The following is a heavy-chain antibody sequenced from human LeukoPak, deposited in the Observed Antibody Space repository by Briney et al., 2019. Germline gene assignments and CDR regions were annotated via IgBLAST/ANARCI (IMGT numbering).Heavy chain of an antibody. CDR2: KNPNSGNT. V-gene: IGHV1-8*01. D-gene: IGHD6-13*01. J-gene: IGHJ3*02. CDR3: ARGSSWNAFDI. CDR1: GYTFTSYD. Sequence: ASVKVSYKASGYTFTSYDINWVRQATGQGLEWMGWKNPNSGNTGYAQKFQGRVTMTRNTSISTAYMELSSLRSEDTAVYYCARGSSWNAFDIWGQGTMVTVSS.